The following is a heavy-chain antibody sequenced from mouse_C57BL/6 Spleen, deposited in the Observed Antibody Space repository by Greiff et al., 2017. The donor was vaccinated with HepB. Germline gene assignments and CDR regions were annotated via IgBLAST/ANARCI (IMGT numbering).Heavy chain of an antibody. J-gene: IGHJ1*03. D-gene: IGHD1-1*01. CDR3: ARLGVDYFDV. Sequence: QVQLQQPGAELVRPGSSVKLSCKASGYTFTSYWMHWVKQRPIQGLEWIGNIDPSDSETHYNQKFKDKATLTGDKSSSTAYMQLSSLTSEDSAVEYCARLGVDYFDVWGTGTTVTVSA. V-gene: IGHV1-52*01. CDR1: GYTFTSYW. CDR2: IDPSDSET.